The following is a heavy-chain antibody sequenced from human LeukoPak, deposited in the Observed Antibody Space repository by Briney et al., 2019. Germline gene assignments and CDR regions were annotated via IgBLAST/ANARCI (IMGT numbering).Heavy chain of an antibody. CDR2: TLHGENNK. CDR1: GFAFSNFA. CDR3: ARDKPSRSDVFDI. V-gene: IGHV3-30-3*01. Sequence: GGSLRLSCAASGFAFSNFAMHWVRPAPGKGLEWVAVTLHGENNKYNTDIVKGRFTISRDNSRNTLYLQMNSLRAEDTAIYYCARDKPSRSDVFDIWGQGTLVIVSS. J-gene: IGHJ3*02.